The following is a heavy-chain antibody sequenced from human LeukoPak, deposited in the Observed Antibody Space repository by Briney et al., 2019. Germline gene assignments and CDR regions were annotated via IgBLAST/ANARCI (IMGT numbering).Heavy chain of an antibody. CDR2: ISYDRSNK. V-gene: IGHV3-30*18. CDR3: AKEGIGDGPDY. CDR1: GFTFSSCG. J-gene: IGHJ4*02. Sequence: GRSLRLSCAASGFTFSSCGMHWARQAPGKGLEWVAVISYDRSNKYYADSVKGRFTISRDNSKNTLYLQMNTLRAEDTAVYYCAKEGIGDGPDYWGQGTLVTVSS. D-gene: IGHD2-21*02.